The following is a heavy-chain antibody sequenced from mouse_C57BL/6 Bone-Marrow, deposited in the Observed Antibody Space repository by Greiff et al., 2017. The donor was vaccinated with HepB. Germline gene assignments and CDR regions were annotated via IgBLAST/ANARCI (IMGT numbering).Heavy chain of an antibody. CDR3: AVYFDY. J-gene: IGHJ2*01. CDR1: GYTFTDYY. CDR2: INPYNGGT. Sequence: VHVKQSGPVLVKPGASVKMSCKASGYTFTDYYMNWVKQSHGKSLEWIGVINPYNGGTSYNQKFKGKATLTVDKSSSTAYMELNSLTSEDSAVYYCAVYFDYWGQGTTLTVSS. V-gene: IGHV1-19*01.